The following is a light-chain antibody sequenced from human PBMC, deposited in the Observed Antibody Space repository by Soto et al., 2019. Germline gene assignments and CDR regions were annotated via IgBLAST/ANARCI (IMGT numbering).Light chain of an antibody. CDR3: QQYNDWPRT. CDR2: GAS. J-gene: IGKJ4*01. Sequence: VMTQSPSTLSVSLGERATLSCRASQSVRSHLAWYQQKPGQAPSLLIFGASTRATGVPARFSGSESGTEFTLTISSLQSEDVAVYFCQQYNDWPRTFGGGTKVEIK. CDR1: QSVRSH. V-gene: IGKV3-15*01.